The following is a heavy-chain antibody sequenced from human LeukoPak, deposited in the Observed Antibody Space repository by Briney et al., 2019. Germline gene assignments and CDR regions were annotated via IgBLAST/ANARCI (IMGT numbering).Heavy chain of an antibody. D-gene: IGHD3-22*01. CDR2: MNPDSGDT. V-gene: IGHV1-8*01. J-gene: IGHJ4*02. CDR3: ARGLGTYDSSELTWPMISF. CDR1: GYTFTNYE. Sequence: GASVKVSCKASGYTFTNYEINWVRQATGQGLEWMGWMNPDSGDTAYAQKFQGRITLTRITSINTAYMELSSLISEDTAVYYCARGLGTYDSSELTWPMISFWGQGTLVTVSS.